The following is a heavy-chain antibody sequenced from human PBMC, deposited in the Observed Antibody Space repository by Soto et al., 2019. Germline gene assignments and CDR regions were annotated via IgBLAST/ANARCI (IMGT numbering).Heavy chain of an antibody. J-gene: IGHJ4*02. CDR1: GGSISSAGYS. CDR2: IYHNGST. V-gene: IGHV4-30-2*01. D-gene: IGHD3-3*01. Sequence: NPSETLSLTCAVSGGSISSAGYSWSWIRQPPGKGLEWIGYIYHNGSTSYNPSLKSRVTISVDRSKNQFSLNLSSVTAADTAVYYCARASLGWLLSFFDYWGQGTLVT. CDR3: ARASLGWLLSFFDY.